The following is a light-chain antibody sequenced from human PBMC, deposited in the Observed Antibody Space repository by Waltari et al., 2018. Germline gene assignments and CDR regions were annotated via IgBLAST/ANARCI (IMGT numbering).Light chain of an antibody. CDR3: QKYDRLPAT. V-gene: IGKV3-20*01. Sequence: EIVLTQSPGTLSLSPGERATLSCRASQRVGRYPAWYQQKPGQAPRLLVYGASSRATGIPDRFSGSGSGTDFSLTISRLEPEDFAVYFCQKYDRLPATFGQGTKVEIK. CDR1: QRVGRY. J-gene: IGKJ1*01. CDR2: GAS.